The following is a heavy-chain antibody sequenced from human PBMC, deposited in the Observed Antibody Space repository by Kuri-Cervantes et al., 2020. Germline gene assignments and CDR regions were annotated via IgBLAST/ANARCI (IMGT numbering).Heavy chain of an antibody. J-gene: IGHJ4*02. CDR2: ISWNSGSI. Sequence: GGSLRLSCAASGFTFDDYAMHWVRQAPGKGLEWVSGISWNSGSIGYADSVKGRFTISRDNAKNPLYLQMNSLRAEDTALYYCAKDMSGILTGPSDYWGQGTLVTVSS. V-gene: IGHV3-9*01. CDR1: GFTFDDYA. D-gene: IGHD3-9*01. CDR3: AKDMSGILTGPSDY.